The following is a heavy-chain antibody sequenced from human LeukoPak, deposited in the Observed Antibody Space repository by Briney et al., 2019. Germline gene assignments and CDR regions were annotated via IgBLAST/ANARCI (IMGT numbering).Heavy chain of an antibody. CDR2: ISASGTNT. CDR1: GFSFSNYA. CDR3: AKGGALEVVAALNY. Sequence: GGSLRLSCAASGFSFSNYALGWVRQAPGKGLEWVSTISASGTNTYYADSVKGRFTISRDNSKNTLYLQMNSLRADDTAVYYCAKGGALEVVAALNYRGQGTVVTVSS. V-gene: IGHV3-23*01. J-gene: IGHJ4*02. D-gene: IGHD2-15*01.